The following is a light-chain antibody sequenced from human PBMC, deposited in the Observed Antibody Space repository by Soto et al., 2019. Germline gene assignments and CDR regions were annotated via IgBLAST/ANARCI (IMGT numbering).Light chain of an antibody. V-gene: IGKV3-20*01. Sequence: EIVLTQSPGTLSLSPGERATISCRASQSVNNKYLAWYQQKVGQPPRLLIYGATNRASGIPDRFGGSGSGTHFTLTVSRLEPEDFAVYHCQQYGSAPWTFGQGTKVE. CDR2: GAT. J-gene: IGKJ1*01. CDR3: QQYGSAPWT. CDR1: QSVNNKY.